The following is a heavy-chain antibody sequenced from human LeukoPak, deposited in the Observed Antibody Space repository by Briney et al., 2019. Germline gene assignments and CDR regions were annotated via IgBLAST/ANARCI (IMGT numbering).Heavy chain of an antibody. J-gene: IGHJ4*02. V-gene: IGHV4-34*01. CDR3: ARIAKITEGDY. Sequence: PSETLSLTCAVYGGSFSGYYWSWIRQPPGKGLEWIGEINHSGSTNYNPSHKSRVTISVDTSKNQFSLKLSSVTAADTAVYYCARIAKITEGDYWGQGTLVTVSS. CDR1: GGSFSGYY. D-gene: IGHD3-16*01. CDR2: INHSGST.